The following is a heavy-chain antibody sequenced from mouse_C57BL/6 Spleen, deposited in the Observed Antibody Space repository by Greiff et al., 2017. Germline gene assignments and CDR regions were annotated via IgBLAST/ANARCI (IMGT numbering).Heavy chain of an antibody. J-gene: IGHJ3*01. D-gene: IGHD1-1*01. V-gene: IGHV1-69*01. CDR3: VGGSSPFAY. CDR1: GYTFTSYW. CDR2: IDPSDSYT. Sequence: VQLQQPGAELVMPGASVKLSCKASGYTFTSYWTHWVKQRPGQGLEWIGEIDPSDSYTNYNQKFKGKSTLTVDKSSSTAYMQLSSLTSEDSAVYYCVGGSSPFAYWGQGTLVTVSA.